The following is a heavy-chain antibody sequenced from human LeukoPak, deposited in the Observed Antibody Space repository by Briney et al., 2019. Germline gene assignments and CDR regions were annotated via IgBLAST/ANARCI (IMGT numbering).Heavy chain of an antibody. J-gene: IGHJ4*02. CDR1: DGSVSSGTYY. V-gene: IGHV4-61*02. CDR2: IYTSGNT. D-gene: IGHD3-22*01. CDR3: VRTYYYDSSGYHLIDY. Sequence: SQTLSLTCTVSDGSVSSGTYYWSWIRQPAGKGLEWLGRIYTSGNTNYNPSLKSRVTISVDTSKNQFSLKLSSVTAADTAVYYCVRTYYYDSSGYHLIDYWGQGTLVTVSS.